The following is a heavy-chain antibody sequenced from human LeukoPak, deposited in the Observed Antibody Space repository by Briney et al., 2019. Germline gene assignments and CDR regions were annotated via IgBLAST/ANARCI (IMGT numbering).Heavy chain of an antibody. Sequence: GESLKISFKGSGSRFISYWIGWVRRMPGKGLEWMGIIYPGDSDTRYSPSFQGQVTISADKSISTAYLQWSSLKASDTAMYYCARPAYDYGDYGYFDYWGQGTLVTVSS. CDR3: ARPAYDYGDYGYFDY. D-gene: IGHD4-17*01. CDR2: IYPGDSDT. CDR1: GSRFISYW. J-gene: IGHJ4*02. V-gene: IGHV5-51*01.